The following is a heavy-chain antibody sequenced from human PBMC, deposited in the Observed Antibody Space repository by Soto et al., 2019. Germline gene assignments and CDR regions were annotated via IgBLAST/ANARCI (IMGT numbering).Heavy chain of an antibody. Sequence: PGGSLRLSCAASGFTFSSYSMNWVRQAPGKGLEWVSSISSSSSYIYYADSVKGRFTISRDNAKNSLYLQMNSLRAEDTAVYYCAREPALYDCIWGSYRYTGFDYWGQGTLVTVSS. V-gene: IGHV3-21*01. D-gene: IGHD3-16*02. CDR2: ISSSSSYI. J-gene: IGHJ4*02. CDR1: GFTFSSYS. CDR3: AREPALYDCIWGSYRYTGFDY.